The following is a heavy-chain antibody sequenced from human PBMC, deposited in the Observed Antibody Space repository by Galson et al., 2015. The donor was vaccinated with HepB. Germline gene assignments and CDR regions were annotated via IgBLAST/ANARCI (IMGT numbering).Heavy chain of an antibody. CDR1: GFPFSTYA. J-gene: IGHJ4*02. V-gene: IGHV3-30-3*01. CDR3: ARDAYRTTGTYLDN. D-gene: IGHD1-1*01. CDR2: ISSDGNNK. Sequence: SLRLSCAASGFPFSTYAVHWVRQAPGRGLEWVAVISSDGNNKYYADSVKGRFTFSRDNSKNTLYLQMNSLRVEDTAVYYCARDAYRTTGTYLDNWGQGTLVTVSS.